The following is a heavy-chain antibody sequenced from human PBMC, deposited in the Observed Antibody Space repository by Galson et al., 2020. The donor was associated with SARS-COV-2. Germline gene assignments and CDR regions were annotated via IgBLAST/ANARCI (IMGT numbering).Heavy chain of an antibody. CDR2: ISGSSSYI. J-gene: IGHJ6*03. Sequence: GGSLRLSCAASGFTFSSYSMNWVRQAPGKGLEWVSSISGSSSYIYYADSVKGRFTISRDNAKNSLYLQMNSLRAEDTAVYYCASSPLEYDLYYYMDVWGKGTTVTVSS. CDR1: GFTFSSYS. CDR3: ASSPLEYDLYYYMDV. D-gene: IGHD6-6*01. V-gene: IGHV3-21*01.